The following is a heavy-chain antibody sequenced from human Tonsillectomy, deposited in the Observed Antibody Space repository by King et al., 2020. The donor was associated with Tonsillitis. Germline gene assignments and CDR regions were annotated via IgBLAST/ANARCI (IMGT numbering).Heavy chain of an antibody. J-gene: IGHJ6*02. CDR2: KSYDGSNK. CDR3: ARDFAPLLYSSGWVSYGMDV. D-gene: IGHD6-19*01. V-gene: IGHV3-33*05. Sequence: VQLVESGGGVVQPGRSLRLSCAASGFTFSSYGMHWVRQAPGKGLEWVAVKSYDGSNKYYADSVKGRFTISRDNSKNTLYLQMNSLRAEDTAVYYCARDFAPLLYSSGWVSYGMDVWGQGTTVTVSS. CDR1: GFTFSSYG.